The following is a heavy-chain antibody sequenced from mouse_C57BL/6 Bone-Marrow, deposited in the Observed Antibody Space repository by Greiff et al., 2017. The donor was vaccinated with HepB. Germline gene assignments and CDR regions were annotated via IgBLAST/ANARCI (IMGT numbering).Heavy chain of an antibody. J-gene: IGHJ4*01. CDR2: IDPNSGGT. CDR1: GYTFTSYW. CDR3: ARCNYGSRYYDMDY. V-gene: IGHV1-72*01. D-gene: IGHD1-1*01. Sequence: QVQLQQSGAELVKPGASVKLSCKASGYTFTSYWMHWVKQRPGRGLEWIGRIDPNSGGTKYNEKFKSKATLTVDKPSSTAYMQLSSLTSEDAAVYYGARCNYGSRYYDMDYWGQGTSVTVSS.